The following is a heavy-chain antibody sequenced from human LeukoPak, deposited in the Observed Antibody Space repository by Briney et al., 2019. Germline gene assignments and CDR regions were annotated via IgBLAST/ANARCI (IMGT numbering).Heavy chain of an antibody. CDR3: ARDVPPISSFDY. J-gene: IGHJ4*02. CDR2: ISGSGGST. D-gene: IGHD3-3*02. Sequence: PGGSLRLSCAASGFTFISYEMSWVRQAPGKGLEWVSAISGSGGSTYYADSVKGRFTTSRDNSKNTLYLQTNSLRAEDTAVYYCARDVPPISSFDYWGQGTLVTVSS. V-gene: IGHV3-23*01. CDR1: GFTFISYE.